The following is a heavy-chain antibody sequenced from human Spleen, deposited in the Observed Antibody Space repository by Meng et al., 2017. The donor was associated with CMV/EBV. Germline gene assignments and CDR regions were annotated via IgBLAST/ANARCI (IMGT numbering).Heavy chain of an antibody. CDR1: GYTFIRHE. Sequence: SVKVSCKASGYTFIRHEINWVRQATGQGLEWMGLMNPNSGNTAYAQKFQGRVTMTTDTTTSTTYMELRSLRSDDTAIYYCARQLNSEVSPIDSWGQGTLVTVSS. V-gene: IGHV1-8*01. D-gene: IGHD4-23*01. J-gene: IGHJ4*02. CDR2: MNPNSGNT. CDR3: ARQLNSEVSPIDS.